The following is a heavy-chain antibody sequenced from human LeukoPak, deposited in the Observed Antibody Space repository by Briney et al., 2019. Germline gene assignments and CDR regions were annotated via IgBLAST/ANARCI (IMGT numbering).Heavy chain of an antibody. CDR1: GFTFKKYW. V-gene: IGHV3-7*01. D-gene: IGHD5-24*01. CDR3: ARETPRRGETRDGYR. CDR2: IKEDGSET. J-gene: IGHJ4*02. Sequence: GGSLRLSCAASGFTFKKYWMNWVRQAPGKGLECLANIKEDGSETYYADSVEGRFTISRDNPKNLLFLQINSLRVEDTAVYYCARETPRRGETRDGYRWGQGTLVTVSS.